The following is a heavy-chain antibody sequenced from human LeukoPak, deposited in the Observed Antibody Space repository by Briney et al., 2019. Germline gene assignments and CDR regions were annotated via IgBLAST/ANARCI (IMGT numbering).Heavy chain of an antibody. J-gene: IGHJ4*02. CDR1: GFTTCNYC. CDR2: IKLDGSDA. V-gene: IGHV3-7*01. Sequence: GGSPRLSCVASGFTTCNYCMTCVRRHPGRGLQWVATIKLDGSDAYYVDSVKGRFNISRDNTKNSLYLQMNSLRAEDTAVYYCARDQTPYYWGQGTLVTVSS. CDR3: ARDQTPYY.